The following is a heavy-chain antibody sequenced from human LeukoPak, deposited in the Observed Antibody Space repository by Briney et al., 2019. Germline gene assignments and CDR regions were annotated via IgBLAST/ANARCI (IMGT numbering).Heavy chain of an antibody. J-gene: IGHJ4*02. CDR3: AKEARGDLSFDY. D-gene: IGHD4-17*01. Sequence: GGSLRLSCAASGSIVSSNYMSWVRQAPGKGLEWVSVIYSGGNTYYADSVKGRFTISRDNSKNTLYLQMNSLRAEDTAVYYCAKEARGDLSFDYWGQGTLVTVSS. V-gene: IGHV3-66*01. CDR1: GSIVSSNY. CDR2: IYSGGNT.